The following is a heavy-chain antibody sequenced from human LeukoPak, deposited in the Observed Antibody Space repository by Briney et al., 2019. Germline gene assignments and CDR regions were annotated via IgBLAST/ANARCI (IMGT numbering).Heavy chain of an antibody. CDR1: GFTFSSYG. CDR2: IWFDGYNK. CDR3: ARDRYASAAPDYYFDY. J-gene: IGHJ4*02. V-gene: IGHV3-33*01. Sequence: GGSLRLSSAASGFTFSSYGMNWVRQAPGKGLEWVAVIWFDGYNKYYADSVKGRFTISRDNSKNTLYLQMNSLRVEDTAFYYCARDRYASAAPDYYFDYWGQGTLVTVSS. D-gene: IGHD3-10*01.